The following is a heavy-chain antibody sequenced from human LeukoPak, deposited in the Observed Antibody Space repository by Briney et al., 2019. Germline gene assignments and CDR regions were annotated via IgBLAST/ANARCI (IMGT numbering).Heavy chain of an antibody. CDR2: INPNSGGT. Sequence: ASVKVSCKASGYTFTDSYIHWVRQAPGQGLEFVGRINPNSGGTNYAQKFQGRVTMTRDTPISTAYMELRSLRYDDTDVYYCVREYCGGDCYPWNRGQGTLVTVSS. CDR3: VREYCGGDCYPWN. V-gene: IGHV1-2*05. D-gene: IGHD2-21*02. J-gene: IGHJ4*02. CDR1: GYTFTDSY.